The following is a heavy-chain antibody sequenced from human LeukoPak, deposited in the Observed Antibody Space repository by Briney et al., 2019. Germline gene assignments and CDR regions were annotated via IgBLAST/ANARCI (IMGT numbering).Heavy chain of an antibody. CDR3: ARESGGSYLTGDY. CDR2: ITSDSSHI. Sequence: GGSLRLSCAASGFTFSSYSMNWARQAPGKGLEWVSSITSDSSHIYYADSVKGRFTISRGNAKNSLYLQMNRLRAEDTAVYYCARESGGSYLTGDYWGQGTLVTVSS. V-gene: IGHV3-21*01. D-gene: IGHD1-26*01. CDR1: GFTFSSYS. J-gene: IGHJ4*02.